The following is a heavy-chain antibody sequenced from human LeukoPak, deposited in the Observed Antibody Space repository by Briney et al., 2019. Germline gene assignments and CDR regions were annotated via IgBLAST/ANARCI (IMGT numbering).Heavy chain of an antibody. D-gene: IGHD3-22*01. CDR1: GFTFSDYY. CDR2: ITNNNGAM. V-gene: IGHV3-11*04. J-gene: IGHJ4*02. Sequence: GGSLRLSCAASGFTFSDYYMGWIRQAPGKGREWISYITNNNGAMFYAGSLEGRFTIFRDNAKNSLYLQMNSLRPDDTAVYYCARALADNRGYYLGFDYWGQGTLVTVSS. CDR3: ARALADNRGYYLGFDY.